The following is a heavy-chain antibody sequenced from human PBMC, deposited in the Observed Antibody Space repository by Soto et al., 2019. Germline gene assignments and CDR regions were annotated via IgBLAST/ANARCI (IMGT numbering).Heavy chain of an antibody. CDR1: GGTFSSYA. Sequence: QVQLVQSGAEVKKPGSSVKVSCKASGGTFSSYAISWVRQAPGQGLEWMGGIIPIFGTADYAQKFQGKVTITAAESTSKSNMELSSLRSEDTAVYYCASHYDSSGYYYRGLDYWGQGTLVTVSS. CDR2: IIPIFGTA. D-gene: IGHD3-22*01. J-gene: IGHJ4*02. V-gene: IGHV1-69*12. CDR3: ASHYDSSGYYYRGLDY.